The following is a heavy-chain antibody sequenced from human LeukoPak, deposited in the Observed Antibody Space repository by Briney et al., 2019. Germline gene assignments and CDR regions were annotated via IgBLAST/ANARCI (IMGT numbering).Heavy chain of an antibody. CDR3: ARESGEILWFGESTVRFDP. J-gene: IGHJ5*02. Sequence: PGGSLRLSCAASGFTFSSSAMSWVRQAPGKGLEWVSAFSGNGGGTYYADSVKGRFTISRDNSKNTLYLQMNSLRAEDTAVYYCARESGEILWFGESTVRFDPWGQGTLVTVSS. V-gene: IGHV3-23*01. D-gene: IGHD3-10*01. CDR2: FSGNGGGT. CDR1: GFTFSSSA.